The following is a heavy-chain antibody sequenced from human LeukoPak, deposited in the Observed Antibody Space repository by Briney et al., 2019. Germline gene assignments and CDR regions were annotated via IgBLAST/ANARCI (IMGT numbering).Heavy chain of an antibody. D-gene: IGHD3-9*01. V-gene: IGHV3-30*02. CDR1: GFTLRSDG. CDR2: IRYDGSDK. J-gene: IGHJ3*02. CDR3: ARDELGDILTGYPDALDI. Sequence: GGSLRLSCVASGFTLRSDGMHWARQAPGKGLEWVAFIRYDGSDKYYADSVKGRFTISRDNSKNTLYLQMNSLRAEDTAVYYCARDELGDILTGYPDALDIWGQGTMVTVSS.